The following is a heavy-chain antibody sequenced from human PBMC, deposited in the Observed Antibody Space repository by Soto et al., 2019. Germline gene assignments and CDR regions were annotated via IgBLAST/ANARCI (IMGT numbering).Heavy chain of an antibody. CDR1: GFSVTNNY. J-gene: IGHJ4*02. CDR3: XXXXXXXXXXXXXXXXDY. CDR2: IDIGGNT. V-gene: IGHV3-66*01. Sequence: EVQVVESGGGLVQPGGSLRLSCAASGFSVTNNYMNWVRQAPGKGLEWVSIIDIGGNTYYADSVKDRFTISRDNSRNTLYLQMGSLRAEDTAVYXXXXXXXXXXXXXXXXXXDYWGQGTLVTVSP.